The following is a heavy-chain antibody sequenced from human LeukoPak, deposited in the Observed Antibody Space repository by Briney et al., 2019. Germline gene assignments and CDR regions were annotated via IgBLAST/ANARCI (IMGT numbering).Heavy chain of an antibody. CDR2: ISAYNGNT. D-gene: IGHD3-22*01. V-gene: IGHV1-18*01. CDR3: AKVLAIVVVIDYFDY. Sequence: ASVKVSCKASGYTFTSYGISWVRQAPGQGLEWMGWISAYNGNTNYAQKLQGRVTMTTDTSTSTAYMELRSLRAEDTAVYYCAKVLAIVVVIDYFDYWGQGTLVTVSS. CDR1: GYTFTSYG. J-gene: IGHJ4*02.